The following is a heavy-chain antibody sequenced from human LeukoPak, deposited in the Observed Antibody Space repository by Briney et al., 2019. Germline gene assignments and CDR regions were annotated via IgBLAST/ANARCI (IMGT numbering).Heavy chain of an antibody. CDR2: IIPIFGIA. D-gene: IGHD3-22*01. V-gene: IGHV1-69*04. CDR1: GGTFSSYA. CDR3: ARSFSDSSGYLYYYYGMDV. J-gene: IGHJ6*02. Sequence: SVKVSCKASGGTFSSYAISWVRQAPGQGLEWMGRIIPIFGIANYAQKFQGRVTITADKSTSTAYMELSSLRSEDTAVYYCARSFSDSSGYLYYYYGMDVWGQGTTVTVSS.